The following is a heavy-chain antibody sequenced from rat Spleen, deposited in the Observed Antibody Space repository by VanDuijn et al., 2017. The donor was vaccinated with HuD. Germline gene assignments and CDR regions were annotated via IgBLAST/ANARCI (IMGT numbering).Heavy chain of an antibody. CDR2: ISYDGGRI. V-gene: IGHV5-20*01. J-gene: IGHJ4*01. CDR1: GFIFSNYY. CDR3: TRGYVMDA. Sequence: EVQLVESGGGLVQPGRSMSLSCAASGFIFSNYYMVWVRQAPTKGLEWVATISYDGGRIFYRDSVKGRFTISRDNAKNTQYLQMDSLRSEDTATYYCTRGYVMDAWGQGASVTVSS.